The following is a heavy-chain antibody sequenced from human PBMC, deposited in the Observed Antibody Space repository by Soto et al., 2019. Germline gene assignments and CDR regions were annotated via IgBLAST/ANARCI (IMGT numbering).Heavy chain of an antibody. V-gene: IGHV3-23*01. Sequence: EVQLLESGGGLVQPGGSLRLSCAASGFSFSSYAMSWVRQAPGKGLEWVSAISGSGANTYYADSVKGRFTISRDNSKNTLHLQMNSLRAEDTAVYYCARASDDYVNYYYGMDVWGQGTTVTVSS. CDR2: ISGSGANT. CDR3: ARASDDYVNYYYGMDV. CDR1: GFSFSSYA. J-gene: IGHJ6*02. D-gene: IGHD4-17*01.